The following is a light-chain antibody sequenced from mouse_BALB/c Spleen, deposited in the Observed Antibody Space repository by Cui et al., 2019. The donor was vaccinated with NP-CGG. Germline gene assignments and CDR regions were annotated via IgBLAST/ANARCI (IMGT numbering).Light chain of an antibody. V-gene: IGLV1*01. J-gene: IGLJ1*01. CDR3: ALWYSNHWV. CDR2: GTH. CDR1: AGAVTTSNY. Sequence: AVVTQEFELTTSPGETVTLTCRSSAGAVTTSNYANWVQEKPDHLFTGLIGGTHNRVPGIPARFSGSLIGDKAALTITGAQTEDEAIYFCALWYSNHWVFGGGTKLTVL.